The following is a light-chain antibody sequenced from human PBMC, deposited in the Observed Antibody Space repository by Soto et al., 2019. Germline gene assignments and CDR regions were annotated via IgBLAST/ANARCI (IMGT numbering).Light chain of an antibody. CDR1: QSISTY. CDR2: GAS. CDR3: QQVYNAPRT. Sequence: DIQMTQSPSTLSASVGDRVTITCRASQSISTYLAWYQQKPGKAPDLLISGASILLSGVPSRFSGSGSGTSFTLTISDLQPEDFATYHCQQVYNAPRTFGPGTKV. J-gene: IGKJ1*01. V-gene: IGKV1-39*01.